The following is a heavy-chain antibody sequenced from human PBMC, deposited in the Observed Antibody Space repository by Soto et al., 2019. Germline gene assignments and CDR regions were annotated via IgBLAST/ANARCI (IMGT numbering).Heavy chain of an antibody. J-gene: IGHJ6*02. V-gene: IGHV3-66*01. CDR2: IYSGGST. D-gene: IGHD6-13*01. Sequence: GSLRLSCAASGFTVSSNYMSWVRQAPGKGLEWVSVIYSGGSTYYADSVKGRFTISRDNSKNTLYLQMNSLRAEDTAVYYCAREPYSTYGMDVWGQGTTVTVSS. CDR1: GFTVSSNY. CDR3: AREPYSTYGMDV.